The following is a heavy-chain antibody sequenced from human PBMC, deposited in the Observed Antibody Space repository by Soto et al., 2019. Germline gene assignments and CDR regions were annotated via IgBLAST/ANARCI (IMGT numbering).Heavy chain of an antibody. J-gene: IGHJ4*02. V-gene: IGHV3-11*03. Sequence: PGGSLRLSCVASGFTFSDHYMTWIRQAPGKGLEWLSYISTSSSYTNYADSVKGRFTISRDNAMNSLYLQMNSLRAEDTAVYYCARLRLTGYFDYWGQGTLVTSPQ. CDR1: GFTFSDHY. CDR3: ARLRLTGYFDY. CDR2: ISTSSSYT.